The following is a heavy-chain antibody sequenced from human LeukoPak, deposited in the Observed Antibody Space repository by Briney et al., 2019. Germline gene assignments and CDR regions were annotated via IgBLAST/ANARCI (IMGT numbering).Heavy chain of an antibody. J-gene: IGHJ5*02. CDR3: ARGGYYGSGNDFRFDP. D-gene: IGHD3-10*01. Sequence: PSETLSLTCTVSGGSINNYFWSWIRQPPGKGLECIAYIYYSDSTNYNPSLKSRVTVSVDTSKNQFSLKLSSVTAADTAVYFCARGGYYGSGNDFRFDPWGQGTLVTVSS. V-gene: IGHV4-59*01. CDR2: IYYSDST. CDR1: GGSINNYF.